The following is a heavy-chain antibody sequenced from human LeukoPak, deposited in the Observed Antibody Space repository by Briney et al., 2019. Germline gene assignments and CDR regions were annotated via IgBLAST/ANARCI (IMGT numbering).Heavy chain of an antibody. CDR3: ARGEGLFDY. CDR2: IYSGGST. J-gene: IGHJ4*02. Sequence: GGSLGLSCAASGFTVSSNYMSWVRQAPGKGLEWVSVIYSGGSTYYADSVKGRFTISRDNSKNTVYLQMNSLRAEDTAVYYCARGEGLFDYWGQGTLVTVSS. CDR1: GFTVSSNY. V-gene: IGHV3-53*01.